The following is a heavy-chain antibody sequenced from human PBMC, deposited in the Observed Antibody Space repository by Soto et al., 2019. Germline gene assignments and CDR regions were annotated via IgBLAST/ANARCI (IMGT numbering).Heavy chain of an antibody. CDR3: ARAHDYGGNLDLGTTPPGDTNYYGMDV. CDR1: GYTFTSYD. J-gene: IGHJ6*02. V-gene: IGHV1-8*01. Sequence: QVQLVQSGAEVKKPGASVKVSCKASGYTFTSYDINWVRQATGQGLEWMGWMNPNSGNTGYAQKFQGRVTMTRNTSISTAYMELSSLRSEDTAVYYCARAHDYGGNLDLGTTPPGDTNYYGMDVWGQGTTVTVSS. CDR2: MNPNSGNT. D-gene: IGHD4-17*01.